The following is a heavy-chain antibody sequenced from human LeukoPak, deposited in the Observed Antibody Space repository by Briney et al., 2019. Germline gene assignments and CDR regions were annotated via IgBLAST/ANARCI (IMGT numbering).Heavy chain of an antibody. CDR3: ARAPRYCSSTSCSGY. V-gene: IGHV3-21*01. D-gene: IGHD2-2*01. Sequence: GGSLRLSCAASGFTFSSYSMNWVRQAPGKGLEWVSSISSSSSYIYYADSVKGRFTISRDNAKNSLYLQMNSLRAEDTAVYYCARAPRYCSSTSCSGYWGQGTLVTVSS. CDR1: GFTFSSYS. J-gene: IGHJ4*02. CDR2: ISSSSSYI.